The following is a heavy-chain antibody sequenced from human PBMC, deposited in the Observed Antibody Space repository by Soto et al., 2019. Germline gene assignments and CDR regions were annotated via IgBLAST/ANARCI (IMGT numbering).Heavy chain of an antibody. D-gene: IGHD6-6*01. V-gene: IGHV1-18*01. CDR2: ISAYNGNT. CDR3: ARELPGGGYSSFNWLDP. CDR1: GGTFSSYA. J-gene: IGHJ5*02. Sequence: ASVKVSCKASGGTFSSYAISWVRQAPGQGLEWMGWISAYNGNTNYAQKLQGRVTMTTDTSTSTAYMELRSLRSDDTAVYYCARELPGGGYSSFNWLDPWGQGTLVTVSS.